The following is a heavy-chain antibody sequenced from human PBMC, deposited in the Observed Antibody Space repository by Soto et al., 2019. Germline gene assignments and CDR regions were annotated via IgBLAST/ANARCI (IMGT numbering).Heavy chain of an antibody. V-gene: IGHV4-4*02. CDR1: GGSFTSNNW. Sequence: PSETLSLTCAVSGGSFTSNNWWTWVRQPPGQGLEWIGEIYRTGSTNYNPSLMSRCTISLDKSENQFSLKVTSLTAADTAVYYCASRDPGTSVDYWGQGTLVTVSS. J-gene: IGHJ4*02. CDR3: ASRDPGTSVDY. D-gene: IGHD1-7*01. CDR2: IYRTGST.